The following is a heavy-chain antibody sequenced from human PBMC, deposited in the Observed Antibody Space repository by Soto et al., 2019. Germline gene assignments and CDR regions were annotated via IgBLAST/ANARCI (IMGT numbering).Heavy chain of an antibody. CDR1: GFTFSSYG. Sequence: PGGSLRLSCAASGFTFSSYGMHWVRQAPGKGLEWVAVISYDGSNKYYADSVKGRFTISRDNSKNTLYLQMNSLRAEDTAVYYCAKDQTIFGVVLYQFDYWGQGTLVTVSS. CDR3: AKDQTIFGVVLYQFDY. CDR2: ISYDGSNK. V-gene: IGHV3-30*18. D-gene: IGHD3-3*01. J-gene: IGHJ4*02.